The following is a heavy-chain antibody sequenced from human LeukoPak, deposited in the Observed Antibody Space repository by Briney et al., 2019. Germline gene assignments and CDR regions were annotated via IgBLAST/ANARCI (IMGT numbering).Heavy chain of an antibody. CDR2: ISYDGSNK. J-gene: IGHJ4*02. CDR1: GFTFSSYG. D-gene: IGHD6-13*01. Sequence: GGSLRLSCAASGFTFSSYGMHWVRQAPGKGLEWVAVISYDGSNKYYADSVKGRFTISRDNSMNTLYLQMNSLRAEDTAVYYCAKDNSWYFGYWGQGTLVTVSS. V-gene: IGHV3-30*18. CDR3: AKDNSWYFGY.